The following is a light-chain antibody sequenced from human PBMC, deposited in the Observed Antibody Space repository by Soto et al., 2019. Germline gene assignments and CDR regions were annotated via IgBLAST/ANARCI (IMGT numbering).Light chain of an antibody. CDR2: DAS. J-gene: IGKJ1*01. Sequence: ETVLTQSPGTLSLSPGERATLSCRASQSVSSNYLAWYQHIPGQAPSLLIYDASTRATGIPDRFSGSGSGTDFNLTISRLEPEDFAVYYCQQFDRSLPSWTFGQGTKVE. V-gene: IGKV3-20*01. CDR3: QQFDRSLPSWT. CDR1: QSVSSNY.